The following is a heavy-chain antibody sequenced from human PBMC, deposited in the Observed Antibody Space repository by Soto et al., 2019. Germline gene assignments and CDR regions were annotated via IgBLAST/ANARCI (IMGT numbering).Heavy chain of an antibody. J-gene: IGHJ4*02. CDR2: ISSSSSTI. CDR3: ARAGPYPDY. D-gene: IGHD1-1*01. V-gene: IGHV3-48*01. CDR1: GVTCISYS. Sequence: GSLRLSCAASGVTCISYSMNWVRQAPGKGLEWVSYISSSSSTIYYADSVKGRFTISRDNAKNSLYLQMNSLRAEDTAVYYCARAGPYPDYWGQGTLVTVSS.